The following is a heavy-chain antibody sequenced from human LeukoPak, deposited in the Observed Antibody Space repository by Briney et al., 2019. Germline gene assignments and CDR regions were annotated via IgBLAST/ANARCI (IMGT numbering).Heavy chain of an antibody. CDR2: ISYDGSNK. Sequence: GGSLRLSCAASGFTFSSYGMHWVRQAPGKGLEWVAVISYDGSNKYYADSVKGRFTISRDNSKNTLYLQMNSLRAEDTAVYYCAKEDHDYWGWGTLVTVSS. J-gene: IGHJ4*02. V-gene: IGHV3-30*18. CDR3: AKEDHDY. CDR1: GFTFSSYG.